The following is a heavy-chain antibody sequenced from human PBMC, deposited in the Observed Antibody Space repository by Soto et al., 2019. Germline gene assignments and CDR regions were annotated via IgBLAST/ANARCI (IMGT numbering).Heavy chain of an antibody. J-gene: IGHJ5*02. CDR1: GYTFTSYD. CDR3: AGGNSWWFDP. Sequence: AQLVQSGAEVKKPGASVKVSCKDSGYTFTSYDINGVRQAPGQGHEWLGWMNPNSGNTGYAQKFQGRGPMTRDTAINTASMELSSLSPEDTAVHYCAGGNSWWFDPGSQGTLVTVSS. CDR2: MNPNSGNT. V-gene: IGHV1-8*01.